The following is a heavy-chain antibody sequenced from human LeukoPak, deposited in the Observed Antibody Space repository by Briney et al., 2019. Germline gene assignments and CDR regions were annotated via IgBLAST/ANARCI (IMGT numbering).Heavy chain of an antibody. D-gene: IGHD3-16*01. Sequence: GEALKICCKGSGYSFSSYWVGWGRQMPGKGLEWVGIIYHGDSDTRYSPSFQGQVTISADKSISTAYLQWSSLKASDTAMYYCARHSPPGPPFYYYYGMDVWGQGTTVTVSS. CDR3: ARHSPPGPPFYYYYGMDV. V-gene: IGHV5-51*01. J-gene: IGHJ6*02. CDR2: IYHGDSDT. CDR1: GYSFSSYW.